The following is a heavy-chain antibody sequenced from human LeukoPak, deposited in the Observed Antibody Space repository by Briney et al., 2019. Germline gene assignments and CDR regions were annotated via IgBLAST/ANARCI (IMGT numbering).Heavy chain of an antibody. Sequence: PSETLSLTCADPGGSISGSYRSWMRQTAGKGLGWIWCIYTSGSTTYHRSLKSRLTMSVDTSKIQFSQKLSSVTAADTAMYYCAREAGNTQYFDYWGQGTLVTVSS. CDR1: GGSISGSY. V-gene: IGHV4-4*07. J-gene: IGHJ4*02. CDR2: IYTSGST. CDR3: AREAGNTQYFDY.